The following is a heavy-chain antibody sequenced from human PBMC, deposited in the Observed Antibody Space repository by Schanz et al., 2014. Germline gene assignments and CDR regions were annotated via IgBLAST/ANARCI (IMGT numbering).Heavy chain of an antibody. V-gene: IGHV3-21*02. Sequence: VQLVESGGGLVKPGGSLRLSCAASGFTFSSSSMNWVRQAPGKGLEWVSSIGSSRSYIFYSDSVKGRFTISRDNAKNSLYLQMNSLRAEDTAVYYCARDEGKDGYNLAFDVWGQGTLVTVSS. CDR2: IGSSRSYI. CDR1: GFTFSSSS. CDR3: ARDEGKDGYNLAFDV. J-gene: IGHJ3*01. D-gene: IGHD5-12*01.